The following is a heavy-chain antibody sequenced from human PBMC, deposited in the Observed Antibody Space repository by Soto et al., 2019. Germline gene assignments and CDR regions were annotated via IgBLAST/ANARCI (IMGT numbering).Heavy chain of an antibody. J-gene: IGHJ4*02. CDR1: GFTVSSNY. D-gene: IGHD3-3*01. Sequence: PVGSLRLSCAASGFTVSSNYMSWVRQAPGKGLEWVSVIYSGGSTYYADSVKGRFTISRDNSKNTLYLQMNSLRAEDTAVYYCARVSEGPIDYWGQGTLVTVSS. V-gene: IGHV3-53*01. CDR3: ARVSEGPIDY. CDR2: IYSGGST.